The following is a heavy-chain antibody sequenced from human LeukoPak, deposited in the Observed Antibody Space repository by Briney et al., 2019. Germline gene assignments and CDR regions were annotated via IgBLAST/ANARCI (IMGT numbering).Heavy chain of an antibody. J-gene: IGHJ4*02. Sequence: PSETLSPTCTVSGGSLTSSSYYWGWIRQPPGKGLEWIGSIFYSGSTYYNPSLKSRVTISVDTSKTQFSLKLSSVTAADTAVYYCAKQQLVRCFDYWGQGTLVTVSS. D-gene: IGHD6-13*01. V-gene: IGHV4-39*01. CDR3: AKQQLVRCFDY. CDR2: IFYSGST. CDR1: GGSLTSSSYY.